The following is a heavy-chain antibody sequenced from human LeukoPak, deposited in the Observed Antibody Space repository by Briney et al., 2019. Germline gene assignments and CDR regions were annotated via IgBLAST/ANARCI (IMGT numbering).Heavy chain of an antibody. D-gene: IGHD6-19*01. CDR1: GFTFSDYY. CDR2: ISSSGSTV. CDR3: AGVRADREGYFDY. V-gene: IGHV3-11*01. J-gene: IGHJ4*02. Sequence: PGGSLRLSCAASGFTFSDYYMSWIRQAPGKGLEWVSYISSSGSTVYYADSVKGRLTISRDNAKNSLYLQMNSLRAEDTAVYYCAGVRADREGYFDYWGQGTLVTVSS.